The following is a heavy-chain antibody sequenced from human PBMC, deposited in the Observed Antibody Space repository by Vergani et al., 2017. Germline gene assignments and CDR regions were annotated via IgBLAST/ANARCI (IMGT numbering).Heavy chain of an antibody. Sequence: QVQLVESGGGVVQPGRSLRLSCAASGFTFSSYAMHWVRQAPGKGLEWVAVISYDGSNKYYADSVKGRFTISRDNSKNTLYLQMNSLRAEDTAVYYCAKSRPTWGQGTLVTVSS. D-gene: IGHD2-2*01. V-gene: IGHV3-30-3*02. CDR1: GFTFSSYA. CDR3: AKSRPT. J-gene: IGHJ4*02. CDR2: ISYDGSNK.